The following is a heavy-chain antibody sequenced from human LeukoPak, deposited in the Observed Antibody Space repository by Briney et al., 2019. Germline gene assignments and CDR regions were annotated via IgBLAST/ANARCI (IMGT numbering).Heavy chain of an antibody. V-gene: IGHV3-23*01. J-gene: IGHJ4*02. CDR3: AKDQWRDYYDSSGYPFFDY. D-gene: IGHD3-22*01. Sequence: GGSLRLSCAASGFTFSSYAMSWVRQAPGKGLEWVSAISGSGGSTYFADSVKGRFSISRDNSKNTLYLQMNSLRAEDTAVYYCAKDQWRDYYDSSGYPFFDYWGQGTLVTVSS. CDR1: GFTFSSYA. CDR2: ISGSGGST.